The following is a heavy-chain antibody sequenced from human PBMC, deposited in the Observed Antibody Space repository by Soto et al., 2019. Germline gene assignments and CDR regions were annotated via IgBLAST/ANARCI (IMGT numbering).Heavy chain of an antibody. Sequence: ASVKVSCKASGYTFTSFDINWVRQATGQGLEWMGWMNPNSGHTGYAQKFQGRVTMTRDTSISTAYMELSSLRYEDTAVYYCTRGRNSGDGYNGGGYWGQGTLVTVSS. V-gene: IGHV1-8*01. CDR2: MNPNSGHT. J-gene: IGHJ4*02. CDR1: GYTFTSFD. CDR3: TRGRNSGDGYNGGGY. D-gene: IGHD1-1*01.